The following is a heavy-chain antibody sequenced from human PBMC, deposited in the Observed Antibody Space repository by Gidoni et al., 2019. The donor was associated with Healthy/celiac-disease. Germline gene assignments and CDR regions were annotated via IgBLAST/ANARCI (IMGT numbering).Heavy chain of an antibody. V-gene: IGHV1-69*02. CDR3: ARSGDDGYYYYGMDV. Sequence: QVQLVQSGAEVKKPGSSVKVSCKASGGTFSSYTISWVRQAPGQGLEWMGRIIPILGIANDAQKFQGRVTITADKSTSTAYMELSSLRSEDTAVYYCARSGDDGYYYYGMDVWGQGTTVTVSS. CDR2: IIPILGIA. D-gene: IGHD3-10*01. CDR1: GGTFSSYT. J-gene: IGHJ6*02.